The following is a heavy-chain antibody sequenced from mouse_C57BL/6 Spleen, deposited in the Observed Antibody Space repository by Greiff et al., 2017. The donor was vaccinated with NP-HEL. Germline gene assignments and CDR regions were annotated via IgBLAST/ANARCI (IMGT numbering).Heavy chain of an antibody. CDR3: ARQGTTEYYFDY. V-gene: IGHV5-6*01. Sequence: DVQLVESGGDLVKPGGSLKLSCAASGFTFSSYGMSWVRQTPDKRLEWVATISSGGSYTYYPDSVKGRFTISRDNAKNTLYLQMSSLKSEDTAMYYCARQGTTEYYFDYWGQGTTLTVSS. CDR2: ISSGGSYT. J-gene: IGHJ2*01. CDR1: GFTFSSYG. D-gene: IGHD1-1*01.